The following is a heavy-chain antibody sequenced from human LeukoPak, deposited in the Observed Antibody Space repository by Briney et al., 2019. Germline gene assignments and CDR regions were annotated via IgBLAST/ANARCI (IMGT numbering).Heavy chain of an antibody. CDR2: IGTAGDT. CDR3: ARDPGLTGFFDY. D-gene: IGHD6-19*01. V-gene: IGHV3-13*01. J-gene: IGHJ4*02. Sequence: GGSLRLSCAASGFTFSSYDMHWVRQATGKGLEWVSAIGTAGDTYYPGSVKGRFTISRENARDSLYLQTNSLRAEDTAVYYCARDPGLTGFFDYWGQGTLVTVSS. CDR1: GFTFSSYD.